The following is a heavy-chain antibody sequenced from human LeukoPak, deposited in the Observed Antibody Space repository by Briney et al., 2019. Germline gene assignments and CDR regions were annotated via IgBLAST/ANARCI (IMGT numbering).Heavy chain of an antibody. CDR2: INPNSGGT. D-gene: IGHD6-13*01. CDR1: GYTFTGYY. Sequence: ASVKVSCKASGYTFTGYYMHWVRQAPGQGLEWMGWINPNSGGTNYAQKFQGRGTMTRDTSKKQFSLKLSSVTSADTAVYYCARDLYSSRTNDAFVIWGQGTMVTVSS. J-gene: IGHJ3*02. CDR3: ARDLYSSRTNDAFVI. V-gene: IGHV1-2*02.